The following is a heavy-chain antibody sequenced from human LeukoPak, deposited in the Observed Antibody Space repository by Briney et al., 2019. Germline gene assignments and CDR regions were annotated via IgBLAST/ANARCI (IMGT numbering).Heavy chain of an antibody. Sequence: GGSLRLSCAASGFSVSSNYITWVRQAPGKRLEWVSVIYSDGSTKYADSVKARFTISRDNSQNTVYLQMNRLRVEDTALYYCARATLDNWGQGTLVTVS. CDR3: ARATLDN. J-gene: IGHJ4*02. CDR2: IYSDGST. CDR1: GFSVSSNY. V-gene: IGHV3-53*01.